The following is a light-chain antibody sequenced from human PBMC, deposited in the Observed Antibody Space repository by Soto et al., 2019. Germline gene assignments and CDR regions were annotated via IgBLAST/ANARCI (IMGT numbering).Light chain of an antibody. CDR1: TSDIGTNG. Sequence: QSVLTQPPSASGTPGQIVTVSCSGSTSDIGTNGVNWFQHLPGTAPRLLIYTNNQRPSGAPDRFPGSKSGTSASLAISGLQSEDEATYYCATWHDSFYVFGTGTKLTVL. CDR2: TNN. CDR3: ATWHDSFYV. V-gene: IGLV1-44*01. J-gene: IGLJ1*01.